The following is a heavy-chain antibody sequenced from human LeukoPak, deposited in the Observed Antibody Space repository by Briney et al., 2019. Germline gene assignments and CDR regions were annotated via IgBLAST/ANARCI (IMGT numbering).Heavy chain of an antibody. D-gene: IGHD1-26*01. CDR3: AKELVGVRLGAFDI. CDR1: GFTFSSYS. J-gene: IGHJ3*02. V-gene: IGHV3-23*01. Sequence: GGSLRLSCAASGFTFSSYSMNWVRQAPGKGLEWVSGISGGGGSTFYADSVKGRFTISRDNSRNTLYLQINSLRAADTAIYYCAKELVGVRLGAFDIWGQGTMVTVSS. CDR2: ISGGGGST.